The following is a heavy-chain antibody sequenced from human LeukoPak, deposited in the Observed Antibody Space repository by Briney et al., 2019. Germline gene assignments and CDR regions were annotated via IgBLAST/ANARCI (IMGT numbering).Heavy chain of an antibody. CDR1: EFAVSANY. Sequence: GGSLRLSCTCYEFAVSANYMSWVRQAPGKGLEWVSFIHPDGATSYAESVKGRFIISRDNSNNTPYLQINSLRVEDTAVYYCTKATFDHWGQGTMVVVSS. D-gene: IGHD5-12*01. CDR2: IHPDGAT. V-gene: IGHV3-53*01. CDR3: TKATFDH. J-gene: IGHJ3*01.